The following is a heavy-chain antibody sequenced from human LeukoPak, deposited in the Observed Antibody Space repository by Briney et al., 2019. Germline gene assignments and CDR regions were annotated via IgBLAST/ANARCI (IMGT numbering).Heavy chain of an antibody. CDR2: IYYSGST. V-gene: IGHV4-30-4*01. CDR3: AREDYDILTGYPTPSDY. Sequence: SETLSLTCNVSGGSISSGDYYWSWIRQPPGKGLEWIGYIYYSGSTYYNPSLKSRITISVDTSKNQFSLKLSSVTAADTAVYYCAREDYDILTGYPTPSDYWGQGTLVTVSS. D-gene: IGHD3-9*01. CDR1: GGSISSGDYY. J-gene: IGHJ4*02.